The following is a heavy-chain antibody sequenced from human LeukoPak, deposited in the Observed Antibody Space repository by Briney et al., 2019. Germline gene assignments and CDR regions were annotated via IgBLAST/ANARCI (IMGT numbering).Heavy chain of an antibody. CDR2: INPNSGGT. Sequence: ASVTVSFKASGYTFTVYYMHWVRQAPGQGLEWMGWINPNSGGTNYAQKFQGRVTMTRDTSISTAYMELSRLRSDDTAVYYCARDLRYPFGGFDPWGQGTLVTVSS. D-gene: IGHD3-9*01. J-gene: IGHJ5*02. V-gene: IGHV1-2*02. CDR3: ARDLRYPFGGFDP. CDR1: GYTFTVYY.